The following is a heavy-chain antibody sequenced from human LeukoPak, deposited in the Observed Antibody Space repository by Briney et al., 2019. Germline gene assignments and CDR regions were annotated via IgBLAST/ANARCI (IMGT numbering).Heavy chain of an antibody. Sequence: VSVKVSCKASGYTLTSYRISWVRQAPGQGLEWMGLISAYNGKTNCEQKLQGRVTMTTNTSTSRAYVELRSLRSDDTAVYYCARSGGYDSSGEDYWGQGTLVTVS. V-gene: IGHV1-18*01. CDR2: ISAYNGKT. CDR1: GYTLTSYR. D-gene: IGHD3-22*01. J-gene: IGHJ4*02. CDR3: ARSGGYDSSGEDY.